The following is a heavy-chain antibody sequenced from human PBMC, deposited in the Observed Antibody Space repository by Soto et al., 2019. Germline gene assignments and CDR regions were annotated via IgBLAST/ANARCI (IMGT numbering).Heavy chain of an antibody. Sequence: PGGSLRLSCKGSIFTFNDYAMSLVRQALGKGLERVYGISGSGADTYYEKSVRGRFTISRYNSKNTLYLQMKRLRADDTAVYYCAIRRSPNYNGSVGYYNYALDVCGERTKVTV. D-gene: IGHD3-10*01. CDR2: ISGSGADT. CDR3: AIRRSPNYNGSVGYYNYALDV. J-gene: IGHJ6*02. CDR1: IFTFNDYA. V-gene: IGHV3-23*01.